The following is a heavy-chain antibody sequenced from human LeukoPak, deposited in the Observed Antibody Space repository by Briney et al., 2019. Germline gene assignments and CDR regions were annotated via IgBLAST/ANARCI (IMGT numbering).Heavy chain of an antibody. V-gene: IGHV4-39*01. CDR3: ARHDYYYYGMDV. Sequence: SETLSLTCTVSGGSISSSSYYWGWIRQPPGKGLEWIGSIYYSGSTYYNPSLKSRVTISVDTSKNQFSLKLSSVTTADTAVYYCARHDYYYYGMDVWGQGTTVTVSS. J-gene: IGHJ6*02. CDR2: IYYSGST. CDR1: GGSISSSSYY.